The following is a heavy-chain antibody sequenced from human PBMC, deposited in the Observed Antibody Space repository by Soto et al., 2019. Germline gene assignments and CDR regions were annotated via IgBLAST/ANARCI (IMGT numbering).Heavy chain of an antibody. D-gene: IGHD3-22*01. CDR1: GGSINSSDW. CDR2: IHHSGST. Sequence: PSETLSLTCAVSGGSINSSDWWSWVRQPPGKGLEWIGEIHHSGSTNYNPSLKTRSTISVDTSKNQFSLKLSSVTAADTAVYYCARRRPDSSGYRYFDYWGQGTLVTVSS. V-gene: IGHV4-4*02. J-gene: IGHJ4*02. CDR3: ARRRPDSSGYRYFDY.